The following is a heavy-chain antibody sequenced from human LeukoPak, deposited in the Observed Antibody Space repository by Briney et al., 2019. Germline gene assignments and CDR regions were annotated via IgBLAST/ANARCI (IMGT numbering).Heavy chain of an antibody. V-gene: IGHV1-69*01. CDR2: IIPIFGTA. CDR3: AIGYCSGGSCYSQNWFDP. Sequence: GASVKVSCKASGGTFISYAISWVRQAPGQGLEWMGGIIPIFGTANYTQKFQGRVTITADESTSTAYMELSSLRSEDTAVYYCAIGYCSGGSCYSQNWFDPWGQGTLVTVSS. D-gene: IGHD2-15*01. CDR1: GGTFISYA. J-gene: IGHJ5*02.